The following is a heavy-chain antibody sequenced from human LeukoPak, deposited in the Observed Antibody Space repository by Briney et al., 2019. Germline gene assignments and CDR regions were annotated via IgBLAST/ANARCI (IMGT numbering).Heavy chain of an antibody. Sequence: SETLSLTCTVSGGSISSSSYYWGWIRQPPGKGLEWIGSIYYSGSTYYNPSLKSRVTISVDTSKNQFSLKLSSVTAADTAVYYCARKSYGSQYNWFDPWGQGTLVTVSS. CDR1: GGSISSSSYY. CDR3: ARKSYGSQYNWFDP. V-gene: IGHV4-39*07. D-gene: IGHD3-10*01. CDR2: IYYSGST. J-gene: IGHJ5*02.